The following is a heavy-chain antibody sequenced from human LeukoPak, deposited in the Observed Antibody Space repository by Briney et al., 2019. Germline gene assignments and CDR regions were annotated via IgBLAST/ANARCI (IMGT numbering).Heavy chain of an antibody. D-gene: IGHD3-22*01. J-gene: IGHJ4*02. CDR3: AKDSQTYYYDSSGYLYFDY. Sequence: GSLRLSCAASGFTFSSYGMHWVRQAPGKGLEWVAFIRYDGSNKYYADSVKGRFTISRDNSKNTLYLQMNSLRAEDTAVYYCAKDSQTYYYDSSGYLYFDYWGQGTLVTVSS. V-gene: IGHV3-30*02. CDR2: IRYDGSNK. CDR1: GFTFSSYG.